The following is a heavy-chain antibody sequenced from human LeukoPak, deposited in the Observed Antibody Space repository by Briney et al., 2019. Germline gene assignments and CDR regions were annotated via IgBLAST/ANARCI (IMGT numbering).Heavy chain of an antibody. D-gene: IGHD6-6*01. J-gene: IGHJ5*02. Sequence: SETLSLTCALYVGSFRGYYWSWIRQPPGKGLEGIGEINDSGSTNYNPSLKSRVTISVDTSKNQFSLKLRSETAADTAVYYCARGGREQLVRANWFDPWGEGTLVTVPS. CDR1: VGSFRGYY. V-gene: IGHV4-34*01. CDR3: ARGGREQLVRANWFDP. CDR2: INDSGST.